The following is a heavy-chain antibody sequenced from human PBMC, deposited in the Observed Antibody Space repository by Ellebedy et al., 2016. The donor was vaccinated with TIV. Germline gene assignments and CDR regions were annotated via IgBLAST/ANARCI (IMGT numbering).Heavy chain of an antibody. CDR1: GGTFSSYA. CDR2: IIPIFGTA. V-gene: IGHV1-69*13. D-gene: IGHD6-19*01. Sequence: SVKVSXXASGGTFSSYAISWVRQAPGQGLEWMGGIIPIFGTANYAQKFQGRVTITADESTSTAYMELSSLRSEDTAVYYCARGVAGDDPPLSIDYWGQGTLVTVSS. J-gene: IGHJ4*02. CDR3: ARGVAGDDPPLSIDY.